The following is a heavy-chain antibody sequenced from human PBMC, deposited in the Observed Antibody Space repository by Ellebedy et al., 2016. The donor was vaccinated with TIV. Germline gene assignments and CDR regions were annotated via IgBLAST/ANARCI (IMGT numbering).Heavy chain of an antibody. V-gene: IGHV3-74*01. J-gene: IGHJ6*02. CDR3: ARDGYAYATDV. D-gene: IGHD5-18*01. CDR2: INSDGSST. Sequence: GGSLRLSCAASGFTFSRYWMHWVRQAPGKGLVWVSRINSDGSSTSYADSVKGRFTISRDNAKNSLYLQMNSLRAEDTAVYYCARDGYAYATDVWGQGTTVTVSS. CDR1: GFTFSRYW.